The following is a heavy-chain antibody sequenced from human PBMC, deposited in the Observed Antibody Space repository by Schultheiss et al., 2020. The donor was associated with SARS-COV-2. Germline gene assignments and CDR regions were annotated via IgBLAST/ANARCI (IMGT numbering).Heavy chain of an antibody. CDR3: ARGLRSGYRTVDY. V-gene: IGHV3-74*01. CDR2: INSDGSAS. Sequence: GGSLRLSCAASGFTFRNYWMHWVRQIPGKGLVWVSRINSDGSASSYADSVKGRFTISRDNSKNTLYLQMNSLRAEDTAVYYCARGLRSGYRTVDYWGQGTLVTVSS. J-gene: IGHJ4*02. CDR1: GFTFRNYW. D-gene: IGHD3-3*01.